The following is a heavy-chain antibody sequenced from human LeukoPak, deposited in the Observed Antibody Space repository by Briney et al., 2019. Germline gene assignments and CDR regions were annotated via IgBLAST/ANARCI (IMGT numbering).Heavy chain of an antibody. V-gene: IGHV6-1*01. CDR1: GDSVSSNSVA. J-gene: IGHJ4*02. CDR2: TYYRSKWYI. D-gene: IGHD1/OR15-1a*01. CDR3: AREREHSFDY. Sequence: SQTLSLTCAVSGDSVSSNSVAWNWIRQTPSRGLEWLGRTYYRSKWYIEYAESVRSRMTINADTSKNQFSLQLISVSPEDTAVYYCAREREHSFDYWGQGTLVTVSS.